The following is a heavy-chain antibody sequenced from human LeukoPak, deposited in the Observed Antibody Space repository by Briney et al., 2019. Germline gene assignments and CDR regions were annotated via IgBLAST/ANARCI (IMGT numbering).Heavy chain of an antibody. CDR1: GGSFSGYY. D-gene: IGHD6-13*01. V-gene: IGHV4-34*01. CDR2: INHSGST. Sequence: SETLSLTCAVYGGSFSGYYWSWIRQPPGKGLEWIGEINHSGSTNYNPSLKSRVTISVDTSKNQFSLKLSSVTAADTAVYYCARDRYSSSDFDYWGQGTLVTVSS. J-gene: IGHJ4*02. CDR3: ARDRYSSSDFDY.